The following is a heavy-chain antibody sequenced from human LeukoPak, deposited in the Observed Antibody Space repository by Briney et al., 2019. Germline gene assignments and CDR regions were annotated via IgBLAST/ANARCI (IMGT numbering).Heavy chain of an antibody. CDR1: GGTFSSYA. D-gene: IGHD3-10*01. CDR3: ARDPPPKRYYGSGSYYNWFDP. CDR2: IIPILGIA. V-gene: IGHV1-69*04. J-gene: IGHJ5*02. Sequence: SVKVSCKASGGTFSSYAISWVRQAPGQGLEWMGRIIPILGIANHAQKFQGRVTITADKSTSPAYMELSSLRSEDTAVYYCARDPPPKRYYGSGSYYNWFDPWGQGTLVTVSS.